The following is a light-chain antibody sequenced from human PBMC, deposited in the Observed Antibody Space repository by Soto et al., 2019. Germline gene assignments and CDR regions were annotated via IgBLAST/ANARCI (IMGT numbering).Light chain of an antibody. Sequence: QSVLTQPASVSGSPGQSITISCTGTISDVGSYDLVSWYQQHPGKAPKLMIYEGSKRPSGVSSRFSGSKSGNTASLTISGHQAEDEADSYCCSYAGSSTSWVFGGGTKLTVL. CDR3: CSYAGSSTSWV. J-gene: IGLJ3*02. CDR2: EGS. V-gene: IGLV2-23*01. CDR1: ISDVGSYDL.